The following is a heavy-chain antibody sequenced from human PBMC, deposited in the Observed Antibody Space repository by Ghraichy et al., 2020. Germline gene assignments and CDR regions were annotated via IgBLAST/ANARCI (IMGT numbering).Heavy chain of an antibody. Sequence: GGSLRLSCAASGFTFSSYWMSWVRQAPGKGLEWVANIKQDGSEKYYVDSVKGRFTISRDNAKNSLYLQMNSLRAEDTAVYYCATSFDLGDSIDYRTPWYYYGMDVWGQGTTVTVSS. V-gene: IGHV3-7*01. CDR2: IKQDGSEK. CDR3: ATSFDLGDSIDYRTPWYYYGMDV. CDR1: GFTFSSYW. J-gene: IGHJ6*02. D-gene: IGHD3-16*01.